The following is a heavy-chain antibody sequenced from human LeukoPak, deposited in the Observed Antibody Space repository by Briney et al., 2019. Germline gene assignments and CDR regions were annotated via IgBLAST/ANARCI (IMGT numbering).Heavy chain of an antibody. D-gene: IGHD3-22*01. Sequence: ASVKVSCKASGYTFTGYYMHWVRQAPGQGLEWMGWINPNSGGTNYAQKFQGRVTMTRDTSISTAYMELSRLRSDDTAVYYCARNLYYYDRSGYAMDVWGKGTTVTVSS. CDR1: GYTFTGYY. V-gene: IGHV1-2*02. J-gene: IGHJ6*03. CDR3: ARNLYYYDRSGYAMDV. CDR2: INPNSGGT.